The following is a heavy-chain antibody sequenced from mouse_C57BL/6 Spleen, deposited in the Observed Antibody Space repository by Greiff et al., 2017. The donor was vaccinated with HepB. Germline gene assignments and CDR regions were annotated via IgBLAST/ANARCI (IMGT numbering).Heavy chain of an antibody. CDR3: ARYDWNYFDY. Sequence: EVQLVESGGGLVQPGGSLSLSCAASGFTFTDYYMSWVRQPPGKALEWLGCIRNKANGYTTEYSASVKGRFTISRDNSQSILYLQMNALRAEDSATYYCARYDWNYFDYWGQGTTLTVSS. CDR2: IRNKANGYTT. D-gene: IGHD4-1*01. CDR1: GFTFTDYY. V-gene: IGHV7-3*01. J-gene: IGHJ2*01.